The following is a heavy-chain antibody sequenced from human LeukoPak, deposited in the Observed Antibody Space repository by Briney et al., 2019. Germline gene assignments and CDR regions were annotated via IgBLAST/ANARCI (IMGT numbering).Heavy chain of an antibody. CDR1: GFTFSTYV. Sequence: GGSLRLSCSVSGFTFSTYVMHWVRQAPGKGLEYVSTISSNGDNTYYADSVKGRFTISRDNSKNTLYLQMSSLRADDTAVYYCVRGTGYWGQGTLVTVSS. CDR2: ISSNGDNT. CDR3: VRGTGY. V-gene: IGHV3-64D*06. J-gene: IGHJ4*02.